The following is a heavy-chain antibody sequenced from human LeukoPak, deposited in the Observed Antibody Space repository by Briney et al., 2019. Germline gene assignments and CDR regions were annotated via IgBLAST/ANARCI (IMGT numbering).Heavy chain of an antibody. V-gene: IGHV3-7*01. CDR3: VRDGAGTIPYDL. D-gene: IGHD3-22*01. Sequence: GGSLRLSCVASGFKFNTYWMTWVRQTPGKGLEWVANIKTGGSEKTYVNSVKGRFSISRDNAKNSLYLQMTGLRVEDTAVYYCVRDGAGTIPYDLWGQGTLVTVSS. CDR1: GFKFNTYW. J-gene: IGHJ4*01. CDR2: IKTGGSEK.